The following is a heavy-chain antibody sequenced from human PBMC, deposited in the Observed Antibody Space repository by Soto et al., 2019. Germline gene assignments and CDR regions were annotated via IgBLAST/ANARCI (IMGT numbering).Heavy chain of an antibody. CDR1: GGSISSGGYS. V-gene: IGHV4-30-2*01. J-gene: IGHJ4*02. Sequence: QLQLQESGSGLVKPSQTLSLTCAVSGGSISSGGYSWSWIRQPPGKGLEWIGYIYHSGSTYYNPSLKTRATVSVARSKNQFSLRLCSVTAADTALYYCARGNVAAIDYWGQGTLVTVSS. CDR3: ARGNVAAIDY. D-gene: IGHD2-21*01. CDR2: IYHSGST.